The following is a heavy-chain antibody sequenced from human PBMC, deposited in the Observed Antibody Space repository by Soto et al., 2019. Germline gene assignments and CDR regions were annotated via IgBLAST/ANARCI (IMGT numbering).Heavy chain of an antibody. V-gene: IGHV4-34*01. CDR3: ARNYDILTGYYLHYYGMHV. CDR1: GGSFSGYY. J-gene: IGHJ6*02. CDR2: INHSGST. Sequence: LSLTCAVYGGSFSGYYWSWIRQPPGKGLEWIGEINHSGSTNYSPPLKSRVTISVDTSKNQFSLKLSSVTAADTAVYYCARNYDILTGYYLHYYGMHVWCQGPTVTLSS. D-gene: IGHD3-9*01.